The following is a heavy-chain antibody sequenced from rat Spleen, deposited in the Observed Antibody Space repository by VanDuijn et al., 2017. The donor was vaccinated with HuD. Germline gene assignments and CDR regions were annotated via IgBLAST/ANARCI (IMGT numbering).Heavy chain of an antibody. CDR2: ISTGGTTT. D-gene: IGHD2-2*01. V-gene: IGHV5-27*01. J-gene: IGHJ2*01. Sequence: EVQLVESGGGLVQPGRSLKLSCAASGRTFSDYYMAWVRQAPTKGLEWVAYISTGGTTTYYRDPVKGRFTISRDDAKSFLYLQRDSLRSEDTATYYCTTGIQPRDWGQGVMVTVSS. CDR3: TTGIQPRD. CDR1: GRTFSDYY.